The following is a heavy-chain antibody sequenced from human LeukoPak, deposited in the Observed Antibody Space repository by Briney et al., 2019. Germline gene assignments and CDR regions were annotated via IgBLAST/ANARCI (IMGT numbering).Heavy chain of an antibody. J-gene: IGHJ6*03. Sequence: GSLSLSCAASGFPFSSYAMSWVRQAPGKGLEWVSAISGSGGSTYYADSVKGRFTISRDNSKNTLYLQMNSLRAEDTAVYYCAKARARGWYLSGTSMDVWGKGTTVTVSS. CDR2: ISGSGGST. CDR1: GFPFSSYA. V-gene: IGHV3-23*01. D-gene: IGHD6-19*01. CDR3: AKARARGWYLSGTSMDV.